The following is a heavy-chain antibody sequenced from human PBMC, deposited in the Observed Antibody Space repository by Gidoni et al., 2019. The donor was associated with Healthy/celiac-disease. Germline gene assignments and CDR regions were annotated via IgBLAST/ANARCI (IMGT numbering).Heavy chain of an antibody. CDR3: ARDEPAAAGREGVIDY. Sequence: QVQLVESGGGVVQPGRSLRLSCAAPGFTFSSHGMHWVRQAPGKGLEWVAVIWYDGSNKYYADSVKGRVTISRDNSKNTLYLQMNSLRAEDTAVYYCARDEPAAAGREGVIDYWGQGTLVTVSS. J-gene: IGHJ4*02. V-gene: IGHV3-33*08. CDR2: IWYDGSNK. D-gene: IGHD6-13*01. CDR1: GFTFSSHG.